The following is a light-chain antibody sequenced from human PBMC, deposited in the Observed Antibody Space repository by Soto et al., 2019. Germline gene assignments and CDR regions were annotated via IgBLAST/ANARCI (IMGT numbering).Light chain of an antibody. V-gene: IGKV1-17*01. CDR1: QGISDA. J-gene: IGKJ2*01. Sequence: DIQMSQAPSSLSASVGDRDTITCRANQGISDALGWYQQKPGKVPKRLIYSTSRLQSGVPSRFSGSGSETEFTLTISSVQPEDFATYYCLQNSDYPFTFGQGTRL. CDR3: LQNSDYPFT. CDR2: STS.